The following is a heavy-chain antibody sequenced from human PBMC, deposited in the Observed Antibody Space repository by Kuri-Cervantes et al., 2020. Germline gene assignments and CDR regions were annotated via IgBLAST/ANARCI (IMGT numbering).Heavy chain of an antibody. J-gene: IGHJ6*02. CDR3: ARERSGSYYYGMDV. CDR2: IYYSEST. D-gene: IGHD1-26*01. CDR1: GGSISSYY. V-gene: IGHV4-59*01. Sequence: SETLSLTCTVSGGSISSYYWSWIRQPPGKGLEWIGYIYYSESTNYNPSLKSRVTISVDTSKNQFSLKLNSVTAADTAVYYCARERSGSYYYGMDVWGQGTTVTVSS.